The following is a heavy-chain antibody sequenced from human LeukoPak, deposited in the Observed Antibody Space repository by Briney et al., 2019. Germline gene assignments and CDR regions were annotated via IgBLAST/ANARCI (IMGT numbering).Heavy chain of an antibody. CDR2: VSSDGSNK. V-gene: IGHV3-30*03. D-gene: IGHD3-22*01. J-gene: IGHJ4*02. Sequence: GGSLRLSCAASGFTFSSYGMHWVRQAPGKGLEGVAVVSSDGSNKYYADSVKGRFTISRDNARNSLYLQMNSLRAEDTAVYYCARDNYDSSGPYYFDYWGQGTLVTVSS. CDR1: GFTFSSYG. CDR3: ARDNYDSSGPYYFDY.